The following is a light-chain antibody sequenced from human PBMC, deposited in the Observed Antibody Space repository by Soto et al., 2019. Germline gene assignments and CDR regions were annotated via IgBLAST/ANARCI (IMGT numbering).Light chain of an antibody. Sequence: QSVLTQSSSASASLGSSDKLTCILSSGHSTYIIAWHQQQPGKAPRFLMTLDRSGSYNRGSGVPDRFSGSSSGDDRYLTISNLQFEDEGDYYCETWYSNTHKVFGGGTELTVL. CDR1: SGHSTYI. CDR3: ETWYSNTHKV. V-gene: IGLV4-60*02. J-gene: IGLJ3*02. CDR2: LDRSGSY.